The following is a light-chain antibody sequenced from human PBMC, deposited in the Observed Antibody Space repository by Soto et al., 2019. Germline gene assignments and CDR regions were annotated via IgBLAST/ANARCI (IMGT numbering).Light chain of an antibody. Sequence: QSVLTQPASVSGSPGQSITISCTGTSSDVGGYDFVSWYQHQPGKAPKLVIFDVSNRPSGISSRFSGSKSGNTASLTISGLQTDDEADYYCSSYAKRPTFVVFGGGTKVTVL. CDR2: DVS. V-gene: IGLV2-14*01. CDR1: SSDVGGYDF. CDR3: SSYAKRPTFVV. J-gene: IGLJ2*01.